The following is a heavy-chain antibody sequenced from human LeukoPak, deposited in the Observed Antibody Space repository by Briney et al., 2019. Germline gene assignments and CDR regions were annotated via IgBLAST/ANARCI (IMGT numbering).Heavy chain of an antibody. CDR3: AREKNGNEPFDY. D-gene: IGHD4-23*01. CDR1: GYSLSSGYY. Sequence: SETLSLTCTVSGYSLSSGYYWGWIRQPPGKGLEWIGSIYHSGRTYYNPSLKSRVTISVDTSKNQFSLKLSSVTAADTAVYYCAREKNGNEPFDYWGQGTLVTVSS. CDR2: IYHSGRT. J-gene: IGHJ4*02. V-gene: IGHV4-38-2*02.